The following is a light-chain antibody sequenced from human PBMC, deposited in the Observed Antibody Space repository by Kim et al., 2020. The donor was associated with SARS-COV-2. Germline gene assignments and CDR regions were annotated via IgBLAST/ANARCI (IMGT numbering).Light chain of an antibody. J-gene: IGKJ2*01. Sequence: DIQMTQSPSAMSASVGARVTITCRASQAINIFLAWFQQKPGEAPKRLIYSASSLQSGVPSRFSGSGSGAEFTLTISSLQPEDFATYYCLQHQTLPYTCGQENKLEIK. CDR1: QAINIF. CDR3: LQHQTLPYT. CDR2: SAS. V-gene: IGKV1-17*03.